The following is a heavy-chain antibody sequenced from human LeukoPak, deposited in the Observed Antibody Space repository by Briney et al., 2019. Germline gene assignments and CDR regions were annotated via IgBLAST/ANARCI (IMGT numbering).Heavy chain of an antibody. J-gene: IGHJ4*02. D-gene: IGHD3-22*01. V-gene: IGHV3-30*18. CDR2: ISYDGSNK. Sequence: PGGSLRLSCAASGFTFSSYGMHWVRQAPGKGLGWVAVISYDGSNKYYADSVKGRFTISRDNSKNTLYLQMNSLRAEDTAVYYCAKTYYYDSSGYSKWGQGTLVTVSS. CDR1: GFTFSSYG. CDR3: AKTYYYDSSGYSK.